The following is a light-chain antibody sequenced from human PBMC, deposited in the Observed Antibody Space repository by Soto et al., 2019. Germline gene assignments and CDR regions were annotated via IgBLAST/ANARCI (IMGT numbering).Light chain of an antibody. CDR1: SSNIGAGYD. Sequence: QSVLTQPPSVSGAPGQRVTISCTGSSSNIGAGYDVHWYQQLPGTAPKLLIYGNSNRPSGVPDRFSGSKSGTSASLAITGLRAEDEADYYCQSYHSSLSGWVFGGGTKLTAL. V-gene: IGLV1-40*01. CDR3: QSYHSSLSGWV. CDR2: GNS. J-gene: IGLJ3*02.